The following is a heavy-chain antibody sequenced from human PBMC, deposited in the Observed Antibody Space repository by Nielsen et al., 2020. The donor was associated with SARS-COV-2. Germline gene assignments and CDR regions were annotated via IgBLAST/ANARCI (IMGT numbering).Heavy chain of an antibody. D-gene: IGHD1-26*01. Sequence: GESLKISCAASGFTFSSLWMSWVRQVPGKGLEWVAVISNDGSNEYYADSVKGRFTISRDNSKNTLFLEINSLTSEDTAVYYCARGRSGSLDNWGQGTLVSVSS. CDR1: GFTFSSLW. CDR3: ARGRSGSLDN. J-gene: IGHJ4*02. V-gene: IGHV3-30-3*01. CDR2: ISNDGSNE.